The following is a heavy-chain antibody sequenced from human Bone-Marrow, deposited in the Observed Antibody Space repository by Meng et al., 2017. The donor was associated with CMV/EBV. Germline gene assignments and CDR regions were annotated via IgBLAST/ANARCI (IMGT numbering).Heavy chain of an antibody. D-gene: IGHD3-22*01. Sequence: GGSLRLSCTVSGGSISSSSYYWGWIRQPPGKGLEWVSSISSSSSYIYYADSVKGRFTISRDNSKNTLYLQMNSLRAEDTAVFYCARDGYYDTSGSLYYFDYWGQGTLVTVSS. CDR3: ARDGYYDTSGSLYYFDY. CDR1: GGSISSSS. V-gene: IGHV3-21*01. CDR2: ISSSSSYI. J-gene: IGHJ4*02.